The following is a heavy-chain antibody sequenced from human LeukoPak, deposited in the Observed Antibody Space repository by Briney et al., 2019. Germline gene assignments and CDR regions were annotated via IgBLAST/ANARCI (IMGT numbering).Heavy chain of an antibody. CDR1: GGSISNYY. J-gene: IGHJ3*02. CDR2: TYYSGST. V-gene: IGHV4-59*08. CDR3: ASRELLDSSSVGDAFDI. D-gene: IGHD6-6*01. Sequence: PSETLSLTCTVSGGSISNYYWSWIRQPPGKGLEWIGYTYYSGSTNYNPSFKSRVTISVDTSKNQFSLKLSSVTAADTAVYYCASRELLDSSSVGDAFDIWGQGTMVTVSS.